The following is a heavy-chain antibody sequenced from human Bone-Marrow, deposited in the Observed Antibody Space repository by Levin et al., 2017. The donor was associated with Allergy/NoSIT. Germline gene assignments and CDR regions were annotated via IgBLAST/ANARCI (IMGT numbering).Heavy chain of an antibody. CDR2: IYSSGNT. D-gene: IGHD3-22*01. J-gene: IGHJ6*02. V-gene: IGHV4-30-4*01. Sequence: LRLSCTVSGASISSNDYYWSWIRQPPGKGLEWIGYIYSSGNTHYNPSLKSRVTMSLDASKNQISLKLNSVTAADTAVYYCARDRDYDDSSGYDIVYYGMDVWGQGTTVTVSS. CDR3: ARDRDYDDSSGYDIVYYGMDV. CDR1: GASISSNDYY.